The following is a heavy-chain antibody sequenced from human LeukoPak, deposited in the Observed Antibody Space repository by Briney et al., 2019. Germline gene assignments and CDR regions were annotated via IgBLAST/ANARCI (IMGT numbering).Heavy chain of an antibody. J-gene: IGHJ4*02. Sequence: PSETLSLTCTVSGGSISSYYWSWIRQPAGKGLEWIGRIYTSGSTNYNPSLKSRVTMSVDTSKNQFSLRLRSVTAADTAVYYCARQIASAGTAGFDFWGQGALVTVSS. V-gene: IGHV4-4*07. CDR3: ARQIASAGTAGFDF. CDR1: GGSISSYY. CDR2: IYTSGST. D-gene: IGHD6-13*01.